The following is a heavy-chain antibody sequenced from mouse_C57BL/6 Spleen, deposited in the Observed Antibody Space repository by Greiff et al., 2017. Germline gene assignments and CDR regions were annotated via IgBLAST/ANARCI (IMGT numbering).Heavy chain of an antibody. Sequence: VQLQQPGAELVTPGASVKLSCKASGYTFTSYWMQWVKQRPGQGLEWIGEIDPSDSYTNYNQKFKGKATLSVETSSSTAYMQRSSLTSEDSAVYYCARSHYYGSSKGCFAYWGQGTLVTVSA. CDR2: IDPSDSYT. V-gene: IGHV1-50*01. CDR1: GYTFTSYW. J-gene: IGHJ3*01. CDR3: ARSHYYGSSKGCFAY. D-gene: IGHD1-1*01.